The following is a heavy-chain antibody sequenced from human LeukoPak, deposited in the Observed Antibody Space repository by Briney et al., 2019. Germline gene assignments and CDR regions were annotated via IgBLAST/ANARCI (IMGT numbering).Heavy chain of an antibody. CDR1: GGSISSGSYY. J-gene: IGHJ4*02. CDR3: ASVGEHDY. Sequence: SETLSLTCTVSGGSISSGSYYWGWIRQPPGKGLEWIGSIYYSGSTYYNPSLKSRVTISVDTSKNQFSLKLSSVTAADTAVYYCASVGEHDYWGQGTLVTVSS. D-gene: IGHD3-16*01. CDR2: IYYSGST. V-gene: IGHV4-39*01.